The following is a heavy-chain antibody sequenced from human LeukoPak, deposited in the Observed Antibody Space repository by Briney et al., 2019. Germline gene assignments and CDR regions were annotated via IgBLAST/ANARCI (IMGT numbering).Heavy chain of an antibody. CDR1: GFTFSNYW. CDR3: ARGLSGSSSPLYPFDS. CDR2: IKSDGSST. D-gene: IGHD6-6*01. V-gene: IGHV3-74*01. Sequence: GGSLRLSCAASGFTFSNYWMHWVRQAPGKGPVWVSRIKSDGSSTRFVDSVQGRFTISRDNGKNTLYLQMNSLRAEDTAVYYCARGLSGSSSPLYPFDSWGQGALVTVSS. J-gene: IGHJ4*02.